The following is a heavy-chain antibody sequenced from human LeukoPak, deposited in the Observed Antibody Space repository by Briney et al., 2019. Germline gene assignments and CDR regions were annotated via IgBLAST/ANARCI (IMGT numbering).Heavy chain of an antibody. J-gene: IGHJ4*02. CDR1: VGSFSRYY. D-gene: IGHD2-2*01. Sequence: SETLSLTYAVYVGSFSRYYWRWIRQPPPKGLEGIGEINHSGSTNYNPSVKSRVSLSVDTSKNQFSLKLGSLTASDTAVDYCSRVPTFYCSSTSCYSRAPFDYWGQGTLVTVSS. CDR2: INHSGST. V-gene: IGHV4-34*01. CDR3: SRVPTFYCSSTSCYSRAPFDY.